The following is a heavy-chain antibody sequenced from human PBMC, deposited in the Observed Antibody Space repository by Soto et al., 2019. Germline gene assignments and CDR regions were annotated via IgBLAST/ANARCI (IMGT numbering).Heavy chain of an antibody. Sequence: QVQLVQSGTEVKKPGASVKVSCKASGYTFTSHDINWVRQATGQGLEWMGWMNPNSGNTGYAQKFQGRVTMTRNTSISTAYMELSSLRAEDTAVYYCARWDYGVYARFDYWGQGTRVTVSS. D-gene: IGHD4-17*01. J-gene: IGHJ4*02. CDR2: MNPNSGNT. CDR3: ARWDYGVYARFDY. CDR1: GYTFTSHD. V-gene: IGHV1-8*01.